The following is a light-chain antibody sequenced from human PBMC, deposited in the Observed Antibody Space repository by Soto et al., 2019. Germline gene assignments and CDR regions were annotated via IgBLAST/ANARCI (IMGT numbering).Light chain of an antibody. J-gene: IGKJ3*01. Sequence: DIQMTQSPSFVSASVGDRVTITCRASQGISTWLAWYQQKPGKAPKLLIYATSNLPGGVPSRFSGSGSGTDFTLTIGSLQREDSATYYCQQSSSFPLTFGHGTKVDIK. CDR2: ATS. CDR3: QQSSSFPLT. V-gene: IGKV1-12*01. CDR1: QGISTW.